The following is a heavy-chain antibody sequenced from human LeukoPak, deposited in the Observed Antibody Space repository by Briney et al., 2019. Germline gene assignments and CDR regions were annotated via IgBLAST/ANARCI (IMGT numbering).Heavy chain of an antibody. CDR3: ASLITVAGRPYFDY. J-gene: IGHJ4*02. V-gene: IGHV4-39*01. CDR1: GGSISSDPYY. Sequence: PSETLSLTCTVSGGSISSDPYYWGWIRQSPGKGLEWIGSIYYTGSTYYNPSLKSRVTISVDTSKNQFSLRLSSVTAADTTVYYCASLITVAGRPYFDYWSQGTLVTVSS. D-gene: IGHD6-19*01. CDR2: IYYTGST.